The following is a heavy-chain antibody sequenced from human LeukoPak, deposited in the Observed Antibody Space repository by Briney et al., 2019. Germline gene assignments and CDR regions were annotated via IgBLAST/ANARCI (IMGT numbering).Heavy chain of an antibody. V-gene: IGHV1-18*01. CDR2: ISAYNGNT. J-gene: IGHJ5*02. CDR1: GYTLTSYG. D-gene: IGHD3-10*01. CDR3: ARSGYGSGSYYLKYNWFDP. Sequence: ASVKVSCKASGYTLTSYGISWVRQAPGQGLEWMGWISAYNGNTNYAQKLQGRVTMTTDTSTSTAYMELRSLRSDDTAVYYCARSGYGSGSYYLKYNWFDPWGQGTLVTVSS.